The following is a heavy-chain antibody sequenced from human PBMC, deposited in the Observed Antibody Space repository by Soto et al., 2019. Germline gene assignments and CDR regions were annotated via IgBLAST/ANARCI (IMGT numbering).Heavy chain of an antibody. V-gene: IGHV1-46*01. CDR1: GYTFTRYY. Sequence: ASVRVSCKASGYTFTRYYMHWVRQAPGQGLKKMGIINTSGGSTSYAQKFQGRVTLTRDTSTSTVYMDLSGLRPEDTAVYFFAIDPDRCDGDTIYSIDVWGQGTTVTVSS. J-gene: IGHJ6*02. D-gene: IGHD3-10*01. CDR2: INTSGGST. CDR3: AIDPDRCDGDTIYSIDV.